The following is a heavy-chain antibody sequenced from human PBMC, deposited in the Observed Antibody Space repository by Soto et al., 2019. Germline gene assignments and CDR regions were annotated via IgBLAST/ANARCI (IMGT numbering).Heavy chain of an antibody. D-gene: IGHD3-10*01. J-gene: IGHJ6*02. CDR2: INHSGST. V-gene: IGHV4-34*01. CDR3: ARGGNGSGSSLGYYRMDV. CDR1: GGSFSGYY. Sequence: SETLSLTCAVYGGSFSGYYWSWIRQPPGKGLEWIGEINHSGSTNYNPSLKSRVTISVDTSKNQFSLKLSSVTAADTAVYYCARGGNGSGSSLGYYRMDVWGQGTTVTVSS.